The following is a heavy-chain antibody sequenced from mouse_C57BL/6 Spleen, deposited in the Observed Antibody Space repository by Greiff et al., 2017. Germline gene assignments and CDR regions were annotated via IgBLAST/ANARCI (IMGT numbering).Heavy chain of an antibody. CDR2: FYSGSGSI. CDR3: ACASQRGRFYFDY. J-gene: IGHJ2*01. D-gene: IGHD4-1*02. V-gene: IGHV1-62-2*01. CDR1: GFTFTEYT. Sequence: VQLQQSGAELVQPGASVKLSCTASGFTFTEYTIHWVKQRPGQGLEWIGWFYSGSGSIKYNEKFKVKATLTADKSSSTVYMELSRLTSEDAAVYFYACASQRGRFYFDYWGQGTTLTVSS.